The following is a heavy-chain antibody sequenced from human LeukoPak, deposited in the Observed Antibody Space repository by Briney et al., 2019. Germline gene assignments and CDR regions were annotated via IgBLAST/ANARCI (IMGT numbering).Heavy chain of an antibody. Sequence: ASVKVSCKASGYTFTSYDINWVRQATGQGLEWMGWMNPNSGNTGYAQKFQGRVTMTEDTSTDTAYMELSSLRSEDTAVYYCATDHRYCSSTSCNYWGQGTLVTVSS. J-gene: IGHJ4*02. V-gene: IGHV1-8*01. CDR3: ATDHRYCSSTSCNY. D-gene: IGHD2-2*01. CDR2: MNPNSGNT. CDR1: GYTFTSYD.